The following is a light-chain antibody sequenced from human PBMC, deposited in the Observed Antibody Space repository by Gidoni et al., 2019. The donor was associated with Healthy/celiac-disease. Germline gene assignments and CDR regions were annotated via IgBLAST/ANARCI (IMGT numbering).Light chain of an antibody. J-gene: IGLJ2*01. CDR2: DDS. CDR1: HVGSKS. Sequence: SYVLTQPPSVSVAPGQTARITGGVKHVGSKSVPWYQQKPGQAPVLVVYDDSDRPSGIPERFSGSNSGNTATLTISRVEAGDEADYYCQVWDSSSDHVVFGGGTKLTVL. V-gene: IGLV3-21*02. CDR3: QVWDSSSDHVV.